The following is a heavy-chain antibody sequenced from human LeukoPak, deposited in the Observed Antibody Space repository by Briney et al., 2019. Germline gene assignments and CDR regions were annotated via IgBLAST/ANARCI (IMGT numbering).Heavy chain of an antibody. Sequence: TGGSLRLSCAASGFTFSDYWMHWVRQAPGKGLVWVSRINNYGSTTNYADSVKGRFTVSRDNAKNTLYLQMNSLRAEDTAMYFCVRDVGAVRGEVYFDYWGQGTLVTVSS. V-gene: IGHV3-74*01. CDR3: VRDVGAVRGEVYFDY. CDR1: GFTFSDYW. D-gene: IGHD3-10*01. J-gene: IGHJ4*02. CDR2: INNYGSTT.